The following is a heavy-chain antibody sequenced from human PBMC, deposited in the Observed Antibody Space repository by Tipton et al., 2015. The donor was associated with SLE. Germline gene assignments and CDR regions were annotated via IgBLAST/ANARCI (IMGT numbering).Heavy chain of an antibody. Sequence: TLSLTCSVSGVSITNSYWSWIRQHPGKGLEWVGYIYTSGNTYYSPSLNSRLTMSLDTSQNQFSLKLSSVTAADTAVYYCARSLVVVPAFDYWGQGTLVTVSS. CDR2: IYTSGNT. J-gene: IGHJ4*02. D-gene: IGHD2-2*01. CDR1: GVSITNSY. CDR3: ARSLVVVPAFDY. V-gene: IGHV4-31*03.